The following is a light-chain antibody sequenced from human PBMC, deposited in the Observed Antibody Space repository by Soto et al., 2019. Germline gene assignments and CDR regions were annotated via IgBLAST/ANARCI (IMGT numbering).Light chain of an antibody. Sequence: QSVLTQPPSASGTPGQRVTISCSGSSSNIGSNYGYWYQQLPVTAPKLLIYRNTQRPSGVPDRFSDSKSGNSASLAISGLRSEDEADYYCAAWADSLSGVVFGGGTKLTVL. CDR2: RNT. V-gene: IGLV1-47*01. CDR1: SSNIGSNY. CDR3: AAWADSLSGVV. J-gene: IGLJ3*02.